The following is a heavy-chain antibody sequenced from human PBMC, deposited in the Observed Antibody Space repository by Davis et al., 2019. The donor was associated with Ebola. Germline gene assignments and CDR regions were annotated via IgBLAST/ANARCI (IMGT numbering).Heavy chain of an antibody. CDR1: GYTFTNYY. CDR2: FNPSGGGT. CDR3: ARVVTLPWFDP. D-gene: IGHD1-26*01. Sequence: ASVKVSCKASGYTFTNYYLHWVRQAPGQGLEWMGVFNPSGGGTGYAQKFQGRVTMTTDTSTSTAYMELRSLRSDDTAVYYCARVVTLPWFDPWVQGTLVTVSS. J-gene: IGHJ5*02. V-gene: IGHV1-46*01.